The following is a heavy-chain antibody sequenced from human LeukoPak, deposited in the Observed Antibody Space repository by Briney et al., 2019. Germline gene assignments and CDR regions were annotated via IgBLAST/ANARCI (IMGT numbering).Heavy chain of an antibody. CDR3: ARGAVRGVIIDWFDP. D-gene: IGHD3-10*01. J-gene: IGHJ5*02. CDR2: IYYIGST. Sequence: SETLSLTCTVSGGSISSSSYYWGWIRQPPGKGLEWIGSIYYIGSTYYNPSLKSRVTISVDTSKNQFSLKLSSVTAADTAVYYCARGAVRGVIIDWFDPWGQGTLVTVSS. CDR1: GGSISSSSYY. V-gene: IGHV4-39*07.